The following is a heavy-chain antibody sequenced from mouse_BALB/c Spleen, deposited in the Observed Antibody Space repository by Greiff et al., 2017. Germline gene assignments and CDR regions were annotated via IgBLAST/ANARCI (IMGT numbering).Heavy chain of an antibody. Sequence: VQLQQSGPGLVKPSQSLSLTCTVTGYSITSDYAWNWIRQFPGNKLEWMGYISYSGSTSYNPSLKSRISITRDTSKNQFSLQLNSVTTEDTATYYCARRVTTAFDYWGQGTTLTVSS. V-gene: IGHV3-2*02. D-gene: IGHD1-2*01. CDR3: ARRVTTAFDY. J-gene: IGHJ2*01. CDR2: ISYSGST. CDR1: GYSITSDYA.